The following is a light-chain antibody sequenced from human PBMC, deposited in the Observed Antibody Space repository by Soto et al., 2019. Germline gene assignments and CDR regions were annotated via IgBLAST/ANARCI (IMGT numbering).Light chain of an antibody. J-gene: IGKJ2*02. CDR2: DAS. Sequence: DIQLTQSPSTLSASVGDRVTITCRASQSVTDWLAWYQQKPGKAPKLLIYDASSLQSGVPSRFSGSGSGTEFSLTISSQQPDDFATYYRQQYYRSCTFGQGTKVEIK. CDR3: QQYYRSCT. V-gene: IGKV1-5*01. CDR1: QSVTDW.